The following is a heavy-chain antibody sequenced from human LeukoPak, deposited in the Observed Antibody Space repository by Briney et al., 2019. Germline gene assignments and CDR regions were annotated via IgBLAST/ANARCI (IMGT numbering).Heavy chain of an antibody. Sequence: GGSLRLSCAASGFTFSSYSMNWVRQAPGKGLEWVSSISSSSSYIYYADSVKGRFTISRDNAKNSLYLQMNSLIAEDTAVYYCARDALYSSSSPYYFDYWGQGTLVTVSS. CDR2: ISSSSSYI. D-gene: IGHD6-6*01. V-gene: IGHV3-21*01. J-gene: IGHJ4*02. CDR3: ARDALYSSSSPYYFDY. CDR1: GFTFSSYS.